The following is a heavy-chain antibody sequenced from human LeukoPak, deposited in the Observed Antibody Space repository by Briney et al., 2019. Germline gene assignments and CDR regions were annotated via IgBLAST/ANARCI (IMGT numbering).Heavy chain of an antibody. V-gene: IGHV1-8*01. CDR2: MNPNSGNT. D-gene: IGHD6-19*01. J-gene: IGHJ4*02. Sequence: ASVKVSCKASGYTFTSYDINWVRQATGQGLEWMGWMNPNSGNTGYAQKFQGRVTMTRNTSISTAYMELSSLRSEDTAVYYRTRGQFIAVAASDYWGQGTLVTVSS. CDR1: GYTFTSYD. CDR3: TRGQFIAVAASDY.